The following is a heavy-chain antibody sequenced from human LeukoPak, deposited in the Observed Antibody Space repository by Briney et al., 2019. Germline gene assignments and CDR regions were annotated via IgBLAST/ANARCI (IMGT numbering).Heavy chain of an antibody. V-gene: IGHV5-51*01. Sequence: GESLKISCKCSGYSFTSYWIACVRQMPGKGLEWMGIIYPGDSDTRYSPSFQGQVTISADKSISTAYLQWSGLKASDTAMYYCARTYSSDWNAVDIWGQGTMVTVSS. CDR2: IYPGDSDT. D-gene: IGHD6-19*01. CDR3: ARTYSSDWNAVDI. CDR1: GYSFTSYW. J-gene: IGHJ3*02.